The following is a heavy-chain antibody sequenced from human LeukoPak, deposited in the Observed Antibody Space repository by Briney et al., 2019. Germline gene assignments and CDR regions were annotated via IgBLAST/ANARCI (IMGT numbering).Heavy chain of an antibody. Sequence: SETLSLTCTVSGGSISSSSYYWGWIRQPPGKGLEWIGSIYYSGSTYYNPSLKSRVTISVDTSKNQFSLKLSSVTAADTAVYYCARAFPEDIVVVPAQFDYWGQGTLVTVSS. CDR1: GGSISSSSYY. J-gene: IGHJ4*02. CDR2: IYYSGST. V-gene: IGHV4-39*07. CDR3: ARAFPEDIVVVPAQFDY. D-gene: IGHD2-2*01.